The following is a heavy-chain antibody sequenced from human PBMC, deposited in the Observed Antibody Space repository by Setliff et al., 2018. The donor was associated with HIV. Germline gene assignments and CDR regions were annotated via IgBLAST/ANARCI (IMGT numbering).Heavy chain of an antibody. CDR1: GYPFTAYG. CDR3: ARDGGYSVHQWFGDAFDV. D-gene: IGHD5-12*01. CDR2: IIPVFDTP. J-gene: IGHJ3*01. V-gene: IGHV1-69*13. Sequence: SVKVSCKTSGYPFTAYGISWVRQAPGQGLEWMGGIIPVFDTPNYAQKFQGRVTITADESTSIAYMELSSLRFDDTAVYYCARDGGYSVHQWFGDAFDVWGQGTMVTVSS.